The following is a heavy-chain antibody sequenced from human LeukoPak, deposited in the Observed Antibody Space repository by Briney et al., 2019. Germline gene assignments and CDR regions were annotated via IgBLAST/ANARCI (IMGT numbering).Heavy chain of an antibody. J-gene: IGHJ2*01. CDR2: INSDGSST. D-gene: IGHD2-15*01. CDR1: AFTFSSYW. Sequence: RGGSLRLSCAASAFTFSSYWMHWVRQAAGEGLVWVSRINSDGSSTSYADSVTGRFTICRDIAKNKLYLQMNSLRAEVTAMYYCARGWDCSGGSCYSYWYFDLWGRGTLVTVSS. V-gene: IGHV3-74*01. CDR3: ARGWDCSGGSCYSYWYFDL.